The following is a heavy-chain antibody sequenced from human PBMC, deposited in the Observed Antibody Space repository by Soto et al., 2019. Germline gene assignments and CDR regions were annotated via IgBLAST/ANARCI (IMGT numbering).Heavy chain of an antibody. CDR3: ARRPTSDSWFDP. CDR1: GGSISSGGYY. CDR2: IYYSGST. Sequence: SETLSLTCTVSGGSISSGGYYWSWIRQHPGKGLEWIGYIYYSGSTYYNPSLKSRVTISVDTSKNQFSLKLSSVTAADTAVYYCARRPTSDSWFDPWGQGTLVTVSS. J-gene: IGHJ5*02. V-gene: IGHV4-31*03.